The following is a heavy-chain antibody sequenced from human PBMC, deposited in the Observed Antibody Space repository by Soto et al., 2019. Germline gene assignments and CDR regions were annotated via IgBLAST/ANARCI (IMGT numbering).Heavy chain of an antibody. D-gene: IGHD1-1*01. CDR2: IDPSDSYT. Sequence: GESLKISCKGSGYSFTSYWISWVRQMPGKGLEWMGRIDPSDSYTNYSPSFQGHVTISADKSISTAYLQWSSLKASDTAMYYCARLEQLKRLGPYYYGMDVWGQGTTVTVSS. V-gene: IGHV5-10-1*01. CDR1: GYSFTSYW. CDR3: ARLEQLKRLGPYYYGMDV. J-gene: IGHJ6*02.